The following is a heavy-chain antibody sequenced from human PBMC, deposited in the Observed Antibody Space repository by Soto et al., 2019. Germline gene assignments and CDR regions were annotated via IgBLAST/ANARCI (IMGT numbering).Heavy chain of an antibody. J-gene: IGHJ6*03. CDR1: GDSVSSNSAA. V-gene: IGHV6-1*01. D-gene: IGHD1-7*01. CDR2: TYYRSRWYN. CDR3: AGTTSHQWYYMDV. Sequence: SQTLSHTCAISGDSVSSNSAAWNWIRLSPSRGLEWLARTYYRSRWYNDYAVSVRSRITVNPDTSKNQFSLQLTSVTPEDTAVYYCAGTTSHQWYYMDVWGKGTTVTV.